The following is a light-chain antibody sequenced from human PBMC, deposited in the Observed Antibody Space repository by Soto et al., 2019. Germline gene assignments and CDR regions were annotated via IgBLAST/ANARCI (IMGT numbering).Light chain of an antibody. CDR2: GTS. J-gene: IGKJ2*01. CDR3: QHYGSSPPMYT. Sequence: EIVLTQSPGTLSLSPGERATLSCRASPSVSTTYLGWYQQKPGQAPRLLVYGTSRRATGIPDRFSGSGSGTDFTLTISSLEPEDFAVYYCQHYGSSPPMYTFGQGTKLEIK. V-gene: IGKV3-20*01. CDR1: PSVSTTY.